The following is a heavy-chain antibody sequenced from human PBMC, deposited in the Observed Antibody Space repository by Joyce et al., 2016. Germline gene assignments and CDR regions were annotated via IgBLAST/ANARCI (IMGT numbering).Heavy chain of an antibody. V-gene: IGHV3-23*01. CDR1: GFTFVGYA. D-gene: IGHD6-13*01. CDR2: IGAGSRGT. J-gene: IGHJ5*02. Sequence: EVQLLESGGGLVQPGGSLRLSCAASGFTFVGYAMSWVRQDPGRGRGGVSAIGAGSRGTHYADSVSGRFTISRDDSDNSLYLHMSGLRSDDTAVYYCVRPRVAVAGTRWFDPWGQGTLVTVSS. CDR3: VRPRVAVAGTRWFDP.